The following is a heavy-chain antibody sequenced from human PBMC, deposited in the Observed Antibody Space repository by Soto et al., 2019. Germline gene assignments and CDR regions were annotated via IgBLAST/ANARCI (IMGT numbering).Heavy chain of an antibody. D-gene: IGHD1-1*01. CDR1: GFTFSSYA. Sequence: QVQLVESGGGVVQPGRSLRLSCAASGFTFSSYAMHWVRQAPGKGLEWVAVISYDGSNKYYADSVKGPFTISRDNSKNTLYLQMHSLRAEDTAVYYCARDRLRYNWNDFPYYYYGMDVWCSGTRVTVSS. J-gene: IGHJ6*04. CDR3: ARDRLRYNWNDFPYYYYGMDV. V-gene: IGHV3-30-3*01. CDR2: ISYDGSNK.